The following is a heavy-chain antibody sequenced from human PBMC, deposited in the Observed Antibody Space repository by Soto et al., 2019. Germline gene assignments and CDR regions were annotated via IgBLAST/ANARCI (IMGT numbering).Heavy chain of an antibody. CDR1: GFTFSTSG. CDR2: ISHDGSVT. Sequence: QVQMVESGGGVVQPGTSLRLSCATSGFTFSTSGMHWVRQAPGKGLEWVAMISHDGSVTYYTDSVQGRFTISRDTPKNTLYLQMNSLRDEDTALYYCARARAIAVGGLTGFDSWGQGTLVTVSS. V-gene: IGHV3-30*03. CDR3: ARARAIAVGGLTGFDS. J-gene: IGHJ5*01. D-gene: IGHD6-13*01.